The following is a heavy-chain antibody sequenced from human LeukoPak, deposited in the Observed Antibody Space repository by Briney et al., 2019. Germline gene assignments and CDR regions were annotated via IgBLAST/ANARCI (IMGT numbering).Heavy chain of an antibody. Sequence: SVKVSCKASGGTFSSYAISWVRQAPGQGLEWMGGIIPIFGTTNYAQKFQGRVTITADKSTSTAYMELSSLRSEDTAVYYCARGLPGYYDSSGYYFDYWGQGTLVTVSS. CDR3: ARGLPGYYDSSGYYFDY. D-gene: IGHD3-22*01. CDR2: IIPIFGTT. V-gene: IGHV1-69*06. J-gene: IGHJ4*02. CDR1: GGTFSSYA.